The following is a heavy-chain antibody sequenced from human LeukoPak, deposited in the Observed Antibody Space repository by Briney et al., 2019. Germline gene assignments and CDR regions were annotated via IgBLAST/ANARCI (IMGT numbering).Heavy chain of an antibody. CDR3: AKSIGLLPEYFQH. D-gene: IGHD6-19*01. J-gene: IGHJ1*01. CDR1: GFTFSSYT. V-gene: IGHV3-23*01. CDR2: ISGSGGST. Sequence: GGSLRLSCAASGFTFSSYTMSWVRQAPGKGLEWVSAISGSGGSTYYADSVKGRFTISRDNSKNTLYLQMNSLRAEDTAVYYCAKSIGLLPEYFQHWGQGTLVTVSS.